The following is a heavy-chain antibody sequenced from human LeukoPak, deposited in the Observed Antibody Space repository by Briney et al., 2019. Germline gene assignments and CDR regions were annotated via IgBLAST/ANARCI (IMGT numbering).Heavy chain of an antibody. V-gene: IGHV1-8*01. D-gene: IGHD1-20*01. Sequence: ASVNVSCKTSGYTFTSYDINGVGQAAGQGGEGMGWMNPNSGNTDYAQKFQGRVTMTRKTSISTGYMEMSRLRYEETAGYYSAIAPVNFGFWGQGTLVTVSS. CDR3: AIAPVNFGF. J-gene: IGHJ4*02. CDR1: GYTFTSYD. CDR2: MNPNSGNT.